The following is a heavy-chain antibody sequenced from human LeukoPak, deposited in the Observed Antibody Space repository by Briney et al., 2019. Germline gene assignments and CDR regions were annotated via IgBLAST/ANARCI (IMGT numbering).Heavy chain of an antibody. CDR1: GFTFSSYA. D-gene: IGHD3-22*01. V-gene: IGHV3-23*01. J-gene: IGHJ4*02. CDR2: ISGSGGST. CDR3: AKDRRPTYYYDSSGYYFDY. Sequence: GGSLRLSCAASGFTFSSYAMSWVRQAPGKGLEWVSAISGSGGSTYYADSVKGRFTISRDNSKNTLYLQMNSLRAEDTAVYYCAKDRRPTYYYDSSGYYFDYWGQGTLVTVS.